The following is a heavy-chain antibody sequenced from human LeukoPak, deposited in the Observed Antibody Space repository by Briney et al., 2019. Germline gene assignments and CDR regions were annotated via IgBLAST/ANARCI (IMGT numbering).Heavy chain of an antibody. Sequence: GGSLRLSCAASGFTFSRYAMNWVRQAPGKGLEWVSTISGSGGSTYYADSVKGRFTISRDNSKNTLYLQMNSLRAEDTAVYYCAKGPSYGDLDSWGQGTLVTVSS. D-gene: IGHD4-17*01. J-gene: IGHJ4*02. CDR2: ISGSGGST. V-gene: IGHV3-23*01. CDR3: AKGPSYGDLDS. CDR1: GFTFSRYA.